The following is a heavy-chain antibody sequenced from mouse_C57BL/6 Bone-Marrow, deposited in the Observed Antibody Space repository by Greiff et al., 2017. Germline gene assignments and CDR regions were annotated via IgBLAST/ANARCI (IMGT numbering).Heavy chain of an antibody. CDR1: GFTFSDYY. J-gene: IGHJ2*01. CDR3: ARHEDLFDY. Sequence: EVMLVESGGGLVQPGGSLKLSCAASGFTFSDYYMYWVRQTPEKRLEWVAYISNGGGSTYFPDTVKGRFTISRDNDTNTLYLQMSRLKSEDTAMYYCARHEDLFDYWGRGSTLTVSS. CDR2: ISNGGGST. V-gene: IGHV5-12*01.